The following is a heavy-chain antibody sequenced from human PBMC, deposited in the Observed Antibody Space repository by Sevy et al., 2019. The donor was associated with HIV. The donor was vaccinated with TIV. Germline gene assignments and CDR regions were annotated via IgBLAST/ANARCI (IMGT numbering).Heavy chain of an antibody. CDR3: ARGSTSWYDY. V-gene: IGHV1-18*01. D-gene: IGHD2-8*01. J-gene: IGHJ4*02. Sequence: ASVKVSCKASGYTFTTHNIVWVRQAPGQGLEWLAWMSPYNGNKNYAQRVQGRVTMTTDTLTDTAFLELRSLEFDDTATYYCARGSTSWYDYWGQGTLVTVSS. CDR1: GYTFTTHN. CDR2: MSPYNGNK.